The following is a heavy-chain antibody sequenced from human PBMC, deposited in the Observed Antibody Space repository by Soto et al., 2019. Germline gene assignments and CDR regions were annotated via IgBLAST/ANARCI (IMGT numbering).Heavy chain of an antibody. V-gene: IGHV1-46*01. Sequence: ASVKVSCKASGYTFTSYYMHWVRQAPGQGLEWMGIINPSGGSTSYAQKFQGRVTMTRDTSTSTVYMELSGLRSEDTAVYYCARVRDSSGYYSDAFDIWGQGTMVTVSS. J-gene: IGHJ3*02. D-gene: IGHD3-22*01. CDR3: ARVRDSSGYYSDAFDI. CDR1: GYTFTSYY. CDR2: INPSGGST.